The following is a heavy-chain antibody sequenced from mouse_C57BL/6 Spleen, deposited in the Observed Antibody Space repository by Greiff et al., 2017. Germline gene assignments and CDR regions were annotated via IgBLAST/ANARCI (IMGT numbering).Heavy chain of an antibody. J-gene: IGHJ4*01. Sequence: EVQLQQSGAELVRPGASVKLSCTASGFNIKDDYMHWVKQRPEQGLEWIGWIDPENGDTEYASKFQGKATITADTSSNTAYLQLSSLTSEDTAVYYCTTWGTNGSPMDYWGQGTSVTVSS. CDR2: IDPENGDT. CDR1: GFNIKDDY. V-gene: IGHV14-4*01. D-gene: IGHD1-1*01. CDR3: TTWGTNGSPMDY.